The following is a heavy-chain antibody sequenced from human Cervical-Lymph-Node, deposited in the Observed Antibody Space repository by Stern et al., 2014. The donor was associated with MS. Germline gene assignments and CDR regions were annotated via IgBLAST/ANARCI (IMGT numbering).Heavy chain of an antibody. J-gene: IGHJ4*02. V-gene: IGHV1-46*04. CDR1: GYTFTSHY. CDR2: INPSGDRA. Sequence: VQLVESGAEVKKPGASVKVSCKAFGYTFTSHYMHWVRQAPGQGLEWVGIINPSGDRANYAQKLQGRVTMTRDTSTSTVYMELSSLRSEDTAVYYCASGTGSKRPTGNYWGQGTLVTVSS. D-gene: IGHD3/OR15-3a*01. CDR3: ASGTGSKRPTGNY.